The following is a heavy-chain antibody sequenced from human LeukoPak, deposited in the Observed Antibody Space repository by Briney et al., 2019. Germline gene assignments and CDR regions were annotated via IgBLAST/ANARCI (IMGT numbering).Heavy chain of an antibody. Sequence: PSETLSLTCTVSGGSISSGDYYWSWIRQPPGKGLEWIGYIYYSGSTYYNPSLKSRVTTSVDTSKNQFSLKLSSVTAADTAVYYCAREAYGDYVVYWGQGTLVTVSS. CDR1: GGSISSGDYY. V-gene: IGHV4-30-4*01. J-gene: IGHJ4*02. D-gene: IGHD4-17*01. CDR3: AREAYGDYVVY. CDR2: IYYSGST.